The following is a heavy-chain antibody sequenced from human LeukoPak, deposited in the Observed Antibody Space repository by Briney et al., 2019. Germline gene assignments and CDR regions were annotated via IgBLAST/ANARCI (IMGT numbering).Heavy chain of an antibody. CDR2: IYSGGNT. J-gene: IGHJ4*02. D-gene: IGHD3-22*01. CDR3: ARRAGDYSHPYDY. Sequence: TGGSLRLSCTVSGFTVSSNSMSWVRQAPGKGLEWVSFIYSGGNTHNSDSVKGRFTISRNNSENTLYLQMNSLRAEDTAVYYCARRAGDYSHPYDYWGQGTLVTVSS. V-gene: IGHV3-53*01. CDR1: GFTVSSNS.